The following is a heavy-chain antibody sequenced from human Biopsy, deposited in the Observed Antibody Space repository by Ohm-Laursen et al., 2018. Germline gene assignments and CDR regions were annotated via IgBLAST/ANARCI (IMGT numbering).Heavy chain of an antibody. V-gene: IGHV4-31*01. Sequence: SDTLSLTCTVSGASISSAAYHWSWIRQLPGKGLEWIRYISHSGSTSYNPSLRSLVTISTDTSTNQFSLKVRSVTAADTAMYYCAGATSGTSLYDPWGQGILVTVSS. CDR3: AGATSGTSLYDP. D-gene: IGHD6-13*01. J-gene: IGHJ5*02. CDR1: GASISSAAYH. CDR2: ISHSGST.